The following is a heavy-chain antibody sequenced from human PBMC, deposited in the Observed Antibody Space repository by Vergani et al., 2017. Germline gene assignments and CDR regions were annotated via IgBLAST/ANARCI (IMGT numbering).Heavy chain of an antibody. CDR2: IYTSGST. CDR3: ARHRITMVRGVAPWYFDL. Sequence: QVQLQESGPGLVKPSQTLSLTCTVSGGSISSGSYYWSWIRQPAGKGLEWIGRIYTSGSTNYNPSLKSRVTISVDTSKNQFSLKLSSVTAADTAVYYCARHRITMVRGVAPWYFDLWGRGTLVTVSS. V-gene: IGHV4-61*02. D-gene: IGHD3-10*01. J-gene: IGHJ2*01. CDR1: GGSISSGSYY.